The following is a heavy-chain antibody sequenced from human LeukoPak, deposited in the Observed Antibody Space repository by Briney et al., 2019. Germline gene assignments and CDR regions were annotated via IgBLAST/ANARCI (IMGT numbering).Heavy chain of an antibody. J-gene: IGHJ6*03. CDR2: ISAYNGNT. CDR1: GYTFTSYG. CDR3: ARARLVRGVITYYYYYMDV. D-gene: IGHD3-10*01. V-gene: IGHV1-18*01. Sequence: AAVKVSCKASGYTFTSYGISWVRQAPGQGLEWMGWISAYNGNTNYAQKFQGRVTITADESTSTAYMELSSLRSEDTAVYYCARARLVRGVITYYYYYMDVWGKGTTVTISS.